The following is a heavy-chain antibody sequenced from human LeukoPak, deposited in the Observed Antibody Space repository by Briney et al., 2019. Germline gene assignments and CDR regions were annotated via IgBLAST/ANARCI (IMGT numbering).Heavy chain of an antibody. J-gene: IGHJ3*02. V-gene: IGHV1-2*02. CDR2: INPNSGGT. CDR1: GYTFTGYY. Sequence: GASVKVSCKASGYTFTGYYMHWVRQAPGQGLEWMGWINPNSGGTNYAQKFQGRVTMTRDTSISTAYMELSRLRSDDAAVYYCASVDITMVRGVIIDGAFDIWGQGTMVTVSS. CDR3: ASVDITMVRGVIIDGAFDI. D-gene: IGHD3-10*01.